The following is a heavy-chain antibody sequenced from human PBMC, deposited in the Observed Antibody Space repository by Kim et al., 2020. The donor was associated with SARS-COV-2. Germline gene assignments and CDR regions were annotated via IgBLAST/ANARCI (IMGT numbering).Heavy chain of an antibody. CDR2: INHSGST. CDR1: GGSFSSYY. J-gene: IGHJ3*02. CDR3: ARTLTKVGATGARILDVFDI. Sequence: SETLSHTCAVYGGSFSSYYWSWIRQPPGKGLEWIGEINHSGSTNYNPSLKSRVTISVDTSKNQFSLKLSSVIAADAAVYYCARTLTKVGATGARILDVFDIWGQGTMVTVSS. V-gene: IGHV4-34*01. D-gene: IGHD1-26*01.